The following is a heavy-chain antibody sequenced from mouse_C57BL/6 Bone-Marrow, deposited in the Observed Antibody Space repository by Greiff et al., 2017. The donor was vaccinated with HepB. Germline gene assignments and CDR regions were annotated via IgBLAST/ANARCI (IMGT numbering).Heavy chain of an antibody. D-gene: IGHD1-1*01. CDR2: ISNLAYSI. V-gene: IGHV5-15*01. Sequence: EVKLVESGGGLVQPGGSLKLSCAASGFTFSDYGMAWVRQAPRKGPAWVAFISNLAYSIYYADTVTGRFTISRENAKNTLYLEMSSLRSEDTAMYYCARIYYYGSSSWFAYWGQGTLVTVSA. CDR1: GFTFSDYG. J-gene: IGHJ3*01. CDR3: ARIYYYGSSSWFAY.